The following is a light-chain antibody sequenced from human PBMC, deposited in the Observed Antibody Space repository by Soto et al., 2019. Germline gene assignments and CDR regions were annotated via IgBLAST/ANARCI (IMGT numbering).Light chain of an antibody. CDR2: GAS. CDR3: QQYNNWPRT. J-gene: IGKJ1*01. V-gene: IGKV3-15*01. Sequence: EIVVTKSAATLSVSPGERATLSCRARQSVSSNLAWYQQKPGQAPRLLIYGASTRATGIPARFSGSGSGTEFTLTISSLQSEDFAVYYCQQYNNWPRTFGQGTKVDI. CDR1: QSVSSN.